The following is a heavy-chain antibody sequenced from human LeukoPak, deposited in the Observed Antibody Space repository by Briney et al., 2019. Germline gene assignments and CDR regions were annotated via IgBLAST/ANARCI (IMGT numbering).Heavy chain of an antibody. Sequence: ASVKVSCKASGYTFTSYGISWVRQAPGQGLEWMGWISAYNGNTNYAQKLQGRVTMTTDTSTSTAYMELRSLRSDDTAVYYCARATYYYGSGSYYRTLQNDYWGQGTLVTVSS. CDR2: ISAYNGNT. CDR1: GYTFTSYG. D-gene: IGHD3-10*01. V-gene: IGHV1-18*01. CDR3: ARATYYYGSGSYYRTLQNDY. J-gene: IGHJ4*02.